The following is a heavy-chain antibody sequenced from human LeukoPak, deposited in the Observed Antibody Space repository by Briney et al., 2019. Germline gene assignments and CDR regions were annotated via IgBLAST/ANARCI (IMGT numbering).Heavy chain of an antibody. J-gene: IGHJ6*02. D-gene: IGHD2-15*01. Sequence: GGSLSLSCVASGYTFSSYGMLWVRQAPGKGLEWVAVIWYDGSVQYYADSVKGRFTISRDNSKNTLHLQMNSLRAEDTAVYYCARVAGLRRPMDVWGQGTTVTVAS. V-gene: IGHV3-33*01. CDR2: IWYDGSVQ. CDR1: GYTFSSYG. CDR3: ARVAGLRRPMDV.